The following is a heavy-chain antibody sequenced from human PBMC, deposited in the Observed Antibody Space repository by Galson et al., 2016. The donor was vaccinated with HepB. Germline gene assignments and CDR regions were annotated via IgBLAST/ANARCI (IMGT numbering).Heavy chain of an antibody. J-gene: IGHJ4*02. Sequence: SLRLSCAASGFTLRNYPMSWVRQAPGKGLEWVSALHGVGGDTFYTDSVEGRFTVSRYDSKNTRYLQMSSLSAEDAAVYYGANVDWGTNWGCWGQGTLVTVSS. CDR3: ANVDWGTNWGC. V-gene: IGHV3-23*01. CDR2: LHGVGGDT. CDR1: GFTLRNYP. D-gene: IGHD7-27*01.